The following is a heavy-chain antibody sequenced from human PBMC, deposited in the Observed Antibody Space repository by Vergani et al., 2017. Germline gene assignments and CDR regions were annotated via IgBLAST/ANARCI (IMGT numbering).Heavy chain of an antibody. CDR1: GYTFTNYY. D-gene: IGHD6-6*01. CDR3: ARRVYWFDP. CDR2: INPSGGST. Sequence: QVQLVQSGAEAKKPGASVKVSCKTSGYTFTNYYMHWVRQAPGQGLEWMGIINPSGGSTSYAQKFQGRVTLTRDTSTSTVYMELSGLKSEDTAVYYCARRVYWFDPWGQGTTVTVSS. J-gene: IGHJ5*01. V-gene: IGHV1-46*01.